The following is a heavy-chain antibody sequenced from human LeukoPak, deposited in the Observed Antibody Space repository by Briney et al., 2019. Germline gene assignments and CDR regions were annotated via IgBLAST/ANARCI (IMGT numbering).Heavy chain of an antibody. CDR1: GFTFSSYA. CDR2: LSGNGGST. Sequence: PGGSLRLSCAASGFTFSSYAMSWLRQAPGKGLEWVSALSGNGGSTYYADSVKGRFTISRDNSKNTLFLQMNSLRAEDTAVYYCAKDHTTMVTRFDYWGQGALVTVSS. CDR3: AKDHTTMVTRFDY. D-gene: IGHD5-18*01. V-gene: IGHV3-23*01. J-gene: IGHJ4*02.